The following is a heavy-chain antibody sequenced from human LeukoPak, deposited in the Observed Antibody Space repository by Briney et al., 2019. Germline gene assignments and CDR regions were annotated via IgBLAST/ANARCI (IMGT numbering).Heavy chain of an antibody. D-gene: IGHD2-21*02. CDR3: AKAGGGDLAFDY. CDR1: GYTFTSYG. V-gene: IGHV1-18*01. CDR2: ISAYNGNT. J-gene: IGHJ4*02. Sequence: ASVKVSCKASGYTFTSYGISWARQAPGQGLEWMGWISAYNGNTNYAQKLQGRVTMTTDTSTSTAYMELRSLRSNDTAVYYCAKAGGGDLAFDYWGQGTLVTVSS.